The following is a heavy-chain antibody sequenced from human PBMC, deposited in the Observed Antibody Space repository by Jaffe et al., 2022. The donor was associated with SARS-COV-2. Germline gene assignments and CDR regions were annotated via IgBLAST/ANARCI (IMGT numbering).Heavy chain of an antibody. CDR3: ARGEAPFTSGWTRYYMDV. D-gene: IGHD6-19*01. CDR1: GFTFSDYA. J-gene: IGHJ6*03. CDR2: ISKSSTYI. Sequence: EVQLVESGGGLVKPGGSQRLSCAASGFTFSDYAMNWVRQAPGKGLEWVSSISKSSTYIYYADSLKGRFTISRDNAKNSLYLQMNNLRADDTALYYCARGEAPFTSGWTRYYMDVWGRGTTVTVSS. V-gene: IGHV3-21*01.